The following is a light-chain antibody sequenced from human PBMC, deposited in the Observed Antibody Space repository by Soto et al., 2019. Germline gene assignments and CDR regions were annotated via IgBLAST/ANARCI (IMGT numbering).Light chain of an antibody. J-gene: IGLJ1*01. CDR1: SGDVGGYNY. Sequence: QSALTQPASVSGSPGQSVTISCAGTSGDVGGYNYVSWYQQHPGEAPKLMIHAVTNRPSGVSNRFSGSKSGNTASLTISSLQAEDEDDYYCCSYTGASTYVFGTGTKLTVL. V-gene: IGLV2-14*01. CDR3: CSYTGASTYV. CDR2: AVT.